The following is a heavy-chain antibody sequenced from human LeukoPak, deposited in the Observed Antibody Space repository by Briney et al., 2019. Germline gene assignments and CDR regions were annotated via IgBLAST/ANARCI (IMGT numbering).Heavy chain of an antibody. Sequence: SETLSLTCAVYGGSFSGYYWSWIRQPPGKGLEWIGEINHSGSTNYNPSLKSRVTISVDTSKNQFSLKLSSVTAADTAVYYCARHIRRPHYYDSSGYPRGFDPWGQRTLVTVSS. CDR2: INHSGST. CDR3: ARHIRRPHYYDSSGYPRGFDP. D-gene: IGHD3-22*01. CDR1: GGSFSGYY. J-gene: IGHJ5*02. V-gene: IGHV4-34*01.